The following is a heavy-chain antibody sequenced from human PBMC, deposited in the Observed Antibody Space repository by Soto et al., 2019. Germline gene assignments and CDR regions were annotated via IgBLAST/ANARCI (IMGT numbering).Heavy chain of an antibody. CDR3: ARLPDTMVRGAIGWFDP. J-gene: IGHJ5*02. D-gene: IGHD3-10*01. CDR1: GYTFTSYG. V-gene: IGHV1-18*01. CDR2: ISAYNGNT. Sequence: QVQLVQSGAEVKKPGASVKVSCKASGYTFTSYGISWARQAPGQGLEWMGWISAYNGNTNYAQKLQGRVTMTTDTSTSTAYMELRSLRSDDTAVYYCARLPDTMVRGAIGWFDPWGQGTLVTVSS.